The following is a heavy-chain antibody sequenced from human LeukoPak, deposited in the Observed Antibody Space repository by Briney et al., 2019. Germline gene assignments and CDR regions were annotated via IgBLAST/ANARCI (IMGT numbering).Heavy chain of an antibody. D-gene: IGHD6-13*01. Sequence: PPETLSLTCTVSGGSIISYYWSWLRQPPGKGLEWIGHIYYSGSTNYDPSLKSRVTISVDTSKNQFSLKLSSATAADTAIYYCARGYGSSWYGVDYWGQGTLVTVSS. CDR2: IYYSGST. CDR3: ARGYGSSWYGVDY. J-gene: IGHJ4*02. V-gene: IGHV4-59*01. CDR1: GGSIISYY.